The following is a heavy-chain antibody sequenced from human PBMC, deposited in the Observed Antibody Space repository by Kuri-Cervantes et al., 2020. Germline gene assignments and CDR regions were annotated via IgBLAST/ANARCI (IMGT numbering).Heavy chain of an antibody. Sequence: GSLRLSCTVSGGAISSYHWSWIRLPPGKGLEWIGYIYYIGSTDYNPSLKSRVTISVDTSKNQFSLKLSSVTAADTAVYYCARGGEASWYPGVEYYYLDVWGKGTTVTVSS. CDR3: ARGGEASWYPGVEYYYLDV. CDR1: GGAISSYH. D-gene: IGHD6-13*01. J-gene: IGHJ6*03. V-gene: IGHV4-59*01. CDR2: IYYIGST.